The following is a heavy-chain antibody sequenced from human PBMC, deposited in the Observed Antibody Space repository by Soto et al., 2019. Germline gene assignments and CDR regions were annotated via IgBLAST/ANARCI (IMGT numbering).Heavy chain of an antibody. CDR2: INPSGGST. V-gene: IGHV1-46*01. Sequence: VQLVQSGAAVRKPGASVTVSCKASGYTFTGYYMHWVRQAPGQGLEWLGIINPSGGSTTYSHNFRGRVTMTRDTSTRTVYMDLSCLTSEDTAVYYCARGGITATTALGFDYWGQGALVTVSS. J-gene: IGHJ4*02. CDR3: ARGGITATTALGFDY. CDR1: GYTFTGYY. D-gene: IGHD1-20*01.